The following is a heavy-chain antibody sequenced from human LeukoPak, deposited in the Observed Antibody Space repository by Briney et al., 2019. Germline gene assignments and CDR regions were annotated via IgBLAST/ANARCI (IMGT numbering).Heavy chain of an antibody. V-gene: IGHV4-4*09. J-gene: IGHJ4*02. Sequence: SETLSLTCIVSGVSINFYDWSWIRQPPGKGLEWIGYISPSGSGYYSPSLKNRVTISVDRSNNQLSLNLTSVTAADTAVYYCARVSVGANFDYWGQGTLVTVSS. D-gene: IGHD1-26*01. CDR2: ISPSGSG. CDR3: ARVSVGANFDY. CDR1: GVSINFYD.